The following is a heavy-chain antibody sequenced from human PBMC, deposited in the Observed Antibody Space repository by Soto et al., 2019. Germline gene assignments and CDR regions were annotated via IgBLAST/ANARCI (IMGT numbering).Heavy chain of an antibody. D-gene: IGHD3-3*01. Sequence: GGSLRLSCAASGFTFSSYSMNWVRQAPGKGLEWVSSISSSSSYIYYADSVKGRFTISRDNAKNSLYLQMNSLRAEDTAVYYCARSRGRSRITIFEAEYYYYYMDVWGKGTTVTVSS. CDR2: ISSSSSYI. V-gene: IGHV3-21*01. J-gene: IGHJ6*03. CDR3: ARSRGRSRITIFEAEYYYYYMDV. CDR1: GFTFSSYS.